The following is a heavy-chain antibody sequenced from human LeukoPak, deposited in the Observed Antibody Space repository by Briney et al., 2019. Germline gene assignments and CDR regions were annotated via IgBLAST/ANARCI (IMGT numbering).Heavy chain of an antibody. Sequence: GGSLRLSCAASGFTFSNYWMSWVRQAPGKGPEWVANIKPDGSEKDYVDSVKGRFTISRDNAKNSLYLQMNSLSAEDTAVYYCVRDWWFGESWVFQRWGQGTLVTVSS. V-gene: IGHV3-7*01. D-gene: IGHD3-10*01. CDR3: VRDWWFGESWVFQR. CDR2: IKPDGSEK. J-gene: IGHJ1*01. CDR1: GFTFSNYW.